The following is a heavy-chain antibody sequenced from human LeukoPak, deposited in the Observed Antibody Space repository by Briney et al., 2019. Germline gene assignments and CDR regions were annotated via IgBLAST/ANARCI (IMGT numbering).Heavy chain of an antibody. Sequence: ASVKVSCKASGGTFISYAISWVRQAPGQGLEWMGGIIPIFGKANYAQKFQGRVTITTDESTSTAYMEMRRLRSEDTAVYYCARDPVAHTAIVPYYYYIDVWGKGTTVTVSS. D-gene: IGHD5-18*01. J-gene: IGHJ6*03. CDR1: GGTFISYA. V-gene: IGHV1-69*05. CDR2: IIPIFGKA. CDR3: ARDPVAHTAIVPYYYYIDV.